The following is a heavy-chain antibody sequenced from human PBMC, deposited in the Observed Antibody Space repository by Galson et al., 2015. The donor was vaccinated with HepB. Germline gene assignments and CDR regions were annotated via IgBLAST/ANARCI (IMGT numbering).Heavy chain of an antibody. D-gene: IGHD3-22*01. V-gene: IGHV1-24*01. J-gene: IGHJ3*02. CDR2: FDPEDGET. CDR3: ATSDYYDSSGHPHAFDI. CDR1: GYTLTELS. Sequence: SVKVSCKVSGYTLTELSMHWVRQAPGKGLEWMGGFDPEDGETIYAQKFQGRVTMTEDTSTDTAYMELSSLRSEDTAVYYCATSDYYDSSGHPHAFDIWGQGTMVTVSS.